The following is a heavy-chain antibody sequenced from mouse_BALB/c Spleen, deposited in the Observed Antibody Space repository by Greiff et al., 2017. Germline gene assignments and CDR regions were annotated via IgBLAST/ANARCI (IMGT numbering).Heavy chain of an antibody. V-gene: IGHV1S135*01. CDR3: AREATVVARYWYFDV. D-gene: IGHD1-1*01. CDR1: GYSFTDYN. Sequence: VHVKQSGPELVKPGASVKVSCKASGYSFTDYNMYWVKQSHGKSLEWIGYIDPYNGGTSYNQKFKGKATLTVDKSSSTAFMHLNSLTSEDSAVYYCAREATVVARYWYFDVWGAGTTVTVSS. CDR2: IDPYNGGT. J-gene: IGHJ1*01.